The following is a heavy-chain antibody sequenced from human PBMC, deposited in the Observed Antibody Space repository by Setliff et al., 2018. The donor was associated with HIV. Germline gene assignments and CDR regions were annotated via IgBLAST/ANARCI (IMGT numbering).Heavy chain of an antibody. J-gene: IGHJ4*02. V-gene: IGHV4-30-4*08. CDR2: IYYSGSA. D-gene: IGHD6-19*01. CDR3: ASTGYSSGWSFDY. Sequence: TLSLTCTVSGGSISSGDYFLSWIRQAPGKGLEWIGCIYYSGSAYYNPSLQSRVTISVDTSKNQVSLKLNSMTAADTAVYYCASTGYSSGWSFDYWGQGTLVTVSS. CDR1: GGSISSGDYF.